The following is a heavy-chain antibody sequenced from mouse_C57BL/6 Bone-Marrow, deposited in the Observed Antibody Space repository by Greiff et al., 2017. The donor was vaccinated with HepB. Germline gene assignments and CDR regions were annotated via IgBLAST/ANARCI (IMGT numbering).Heavy chain of an antibody. CDR2: IWSGGST. J-gene: IGHJ4*01. CDR3: AKTPYYGNYPYAMDY. CDR1: GFSLTSYG. Sequence: VKLQQSGPGLVQPSQSLSITCTVSGFSLTSYGVHWVRQPPGKGLEWLGVIWSGGSTDYNAAFISRLSISKDNSKSQVFFKMNSLQADDTAIYYCAKTPYYGNYPYAMDYWGQGTSVTVSS. V-gene: IGHV2-4*01. D-gene: IGHD2-10*01.